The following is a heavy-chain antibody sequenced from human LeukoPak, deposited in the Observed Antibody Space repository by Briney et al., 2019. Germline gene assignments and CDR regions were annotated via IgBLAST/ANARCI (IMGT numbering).Heavy chain of an antibody. Sequence: ASVKVSCKASGYTFTSYDINWVRQATGQGLEWMGWTNPNSGNTGYAQKFQGRVTMTRNTSISTAYMELSSLRSEDTAVYYCARADTIFGVVQDAFDIWGQGTMVTVSS. CDR2: TNPNSGNT. V-gene: IGHV1-8*01. J-gene: IGHJ3*02. D-gene: IGHD3-3*01. CDR3: ARADTIFGVVQDAFDI. CDR1: GYTFTSYD.